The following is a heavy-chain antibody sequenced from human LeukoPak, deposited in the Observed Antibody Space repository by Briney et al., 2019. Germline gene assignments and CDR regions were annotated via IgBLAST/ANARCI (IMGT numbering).Heavy chain of an antibody. J-gene: IGHJ4*02. V-gene: IGHV4-38-2*02. CDR3: AKQLAVAGSFFDY. CDR2: IYHSGST. CDR1: GYSISSGYH. D-gene: IGHD6-19*01. Sequence: PSETLSLTCTVSGYSISSGYHWGWIRQPPGKGLEWIGSIYHSGSTYYNPSLKSRVTISVDTSKNQFSLKLSSVTAADTAVYYCAKQLAVAGSFFDYWGQGTLVTVSS.